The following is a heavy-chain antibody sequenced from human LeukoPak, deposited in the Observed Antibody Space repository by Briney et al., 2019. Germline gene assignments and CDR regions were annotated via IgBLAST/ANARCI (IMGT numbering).Heavy chain of an antibody. CDR2: FNPDSGGT. Sequence: ASVKVSCKASGYTFTSYYMHWVRQAPGQGLEWMGWFNPDSGGTHYAQKFQGRVTMTRDTSISTAYMELNRLRSDDTAVYYCARRQQLLDYWGQGTLVTVSS. CDR1: GYTFTSYY. CDR3: ARRQQLLDY. V-gene: IGHV1-2*02. J-gene: IGHJ4*02. D-gene: IGHD6-13*01.